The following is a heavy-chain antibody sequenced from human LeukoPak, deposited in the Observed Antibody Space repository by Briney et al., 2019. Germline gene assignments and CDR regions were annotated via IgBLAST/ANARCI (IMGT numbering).Heavy chain of an antibody. V-gene: IGHV3-64D*06. CDR1: GFXFSSYS. CDR2: ISGSGGRT. D-gene: IGHD6-19*01. J-gene: IGHJ5*02. CDR3: VKSAIAVAGTWFDP. Sequence: PGGSLRLSCSGSGFXFSSYSIHWVRQAPGKGQESVSTISGSGGRTYYADSVKGRFAISRDNSKNTVYLQMSSLRPEDTAVYYCVKSAIAVAGTWFDPWGQGTLVTVSS.